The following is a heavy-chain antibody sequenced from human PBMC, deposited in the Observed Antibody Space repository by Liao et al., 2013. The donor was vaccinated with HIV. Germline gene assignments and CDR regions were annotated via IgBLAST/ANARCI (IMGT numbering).Heavy chain of an antibody. D-gene: IGHD6-13*01. CDR1: GGSISSGSYY. CDR3: ASAPVGSSWLSY. J-gene: IGHJ4*02. Sequence: QVQLQESGPGLVKPSQTLSLTCTVSGGSISSGSYYWSWIRQPAGKGLEWIGRIYTSGSTNYNPSLKSRVTISVDTSKNQFSLKLSSVTAADTAVYYCASAPVGSSWLSYWGQGNPGSPVSS. V-gene: IGHV4-61*02. CDR2: IYTSGST.